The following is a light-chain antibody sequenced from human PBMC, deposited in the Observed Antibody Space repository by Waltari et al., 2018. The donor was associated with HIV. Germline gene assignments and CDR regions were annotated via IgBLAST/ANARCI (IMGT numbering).Light chain of an antibody. J-gene: IGLJ3*02. Sequence: QSALTQPRSVSGSPGQSVTISCTGTSSDVGGYNYVSWYQQHPGKAPKLMVYDVSKRPAGVPERFSGSKSGNTASLTISGLQAEDEADYYCCTYAGSYAWVFGGGTKLTVL. CDR1: SSDVGGYNY. CDR3: CTYAGSYAWV. V-gene: IGLV2-11*01. CDR2: DVS.